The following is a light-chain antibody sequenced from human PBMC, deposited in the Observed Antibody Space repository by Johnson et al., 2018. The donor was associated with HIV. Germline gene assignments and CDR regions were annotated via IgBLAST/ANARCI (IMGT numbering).Light chain of an antibody. J-gene: IGLJ1*01. CDR3: GTWDNSLNVYV. V-gene: IGLV1-51*02. CDR1: SSNIGNNF. CDR2: ENN. Sequence: QSVLTQPPSVSAAPGQKVTISCSGSSSNIGNNFVSWYRLLPGTAPKLLIYENNKRPSGIPYRFSGSKSGASATLDITGLQTGDAADYYCGTWDNSLNVYVFGTGTNVTVL.